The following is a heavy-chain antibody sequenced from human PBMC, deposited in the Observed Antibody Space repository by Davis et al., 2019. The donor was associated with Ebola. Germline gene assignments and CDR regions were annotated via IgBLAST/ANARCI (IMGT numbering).Heavy chain of an antibody. CDR2: ISYDGSNK. V-gene: IGHV3-30-3*01. CDR3: AREGGVLEWLSHGDY. D-gene: IGHD3-3*01. Sequence: PGGSLRLSCAASGFTFSSYAMHWVRQAPGKGLEWVAVISYDGSNKYYADSVKGRFTISRDNSKNTLYLQMNSLRAEDTAVYYCAREGGVLEWLSHGDYWGQGTLVTVSS. J-gene: IGHJ4*02. CDR1: GFTFSSYA.